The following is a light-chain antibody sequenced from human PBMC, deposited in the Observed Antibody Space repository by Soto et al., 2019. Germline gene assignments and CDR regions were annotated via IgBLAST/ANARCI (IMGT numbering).Light chain of an antibody. Sequence: QSVLTQPPSASGTPGQRVTISCSGSSSNIGSNTVNWYRQLPGTAPKLLMHTDNQRPSGVPDRFCGSKSGTSASLAISGLQSDDDADYYCAAWDNSLIGVAFGGGTQLTVL. CDR2: TDN. J-gene: IGLJ2*01. CDR3: AAWDNSLIGVA. CDR1: SSNIGSNT. V-gene: IGLV1-44*01.